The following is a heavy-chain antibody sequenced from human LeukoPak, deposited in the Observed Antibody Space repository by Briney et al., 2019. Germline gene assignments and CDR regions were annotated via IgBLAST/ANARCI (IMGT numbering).Heavy chain of an antibody. Sequence: GESLKISCKGSGYGSGYSFTSHWIAWVRQMPGKGLEWMGIIYPRDSNTIYSPSFQGQVTISVDTSINTAYLQWISLKASDTAMYYCARHGEGGLWFDPWGQGTLVTVSS. D-gene: IGHD2-21*01. CDR2: IYPRDSNT. V-gene: IGHV5-51*01. CDR3: ARHGEGGLWFDP. CDR1: GYSFTSHW. J-gene: IGHJ5*02.